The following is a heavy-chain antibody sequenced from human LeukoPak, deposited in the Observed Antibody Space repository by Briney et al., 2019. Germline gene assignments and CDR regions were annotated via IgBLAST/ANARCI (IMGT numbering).Heavy chain of an antibody. J-gene: IGHJ4*02. Sequence: SETLSLTCTVSGGSISSHYWSWIRQPPGKGLEWIGYIYYSGSTNYNPSLKSRDTISVDTSKNQFSLKLSSVTAADTAVYYCARVPETGEGAHDYWGQGTLVTVSS. CDR2: IYYSGST. CDR3: ARVPETGEGAHDY. V-gene: IGHV4-59*11. CDR1: GGSISSHY. D-gene: IGHD3-9*01.